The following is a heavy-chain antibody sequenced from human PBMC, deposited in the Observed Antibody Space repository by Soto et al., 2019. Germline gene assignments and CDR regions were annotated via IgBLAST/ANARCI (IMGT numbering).Heavy chain of an antibody. D-gene: IGHD2-8*01. Sequence: QVPLVQSGAEVKKPGSSVKVSCKASGGTFGSYAITWVRRAPGQGLEWLGGIIPILNSPAYAQKFKARVVITADEITNTAYMELNSLRFDDTAIYYCAREAPYCTLATCPKFYDMDVWGQGTSVTVAS. CDR3: AREAPYCTLATCPKFYDMDV. CDR1: GGTFGSYA. J-gene: IGHJ6*02. CDR2: IIPILNSP. V-gene: IGHV1-69*01.